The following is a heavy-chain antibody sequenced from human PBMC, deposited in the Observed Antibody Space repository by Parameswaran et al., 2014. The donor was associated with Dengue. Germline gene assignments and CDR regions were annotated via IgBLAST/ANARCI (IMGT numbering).Heavy chain of an antibody. CDR1: SNA. J-gene: IGHJ4*02. V-gene: IGHV3-23*01. Sequence: SNARWIRQAPGKGLEWVSAISGSGGSTYYADSVKGRFTISRDNSKNTLYLQMNSLRAEDTAVYYCAKEGDYWGQGTLVTVSS. CDR3: AKEGDY. CDR2: ISGSGGST.